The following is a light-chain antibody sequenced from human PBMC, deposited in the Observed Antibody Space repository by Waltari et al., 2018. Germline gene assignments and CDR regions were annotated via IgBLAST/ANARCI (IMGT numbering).Light chain of an antibody. CDR1: QSVTRAL. J-gene: IGKJ1*01. Sequence: ELLLTQSPVTLSLSPGERATLSGRASQSVTRALAWYQQKPGQAPRLLIYNASNRATGIPDRFSGSGSGTDFSLTISRLEPEDFAVYYCQHYVRLPATFGQGTKVEIK. CDR2: NAS. CDR3: QHYVRLPAT. V-gene: IGKV3-20*01.